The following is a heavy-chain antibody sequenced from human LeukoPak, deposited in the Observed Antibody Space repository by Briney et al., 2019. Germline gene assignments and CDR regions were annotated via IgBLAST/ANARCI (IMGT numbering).Heavy chain of an antibody. V-gene: IGHV3-53*01. CDR1: GFTFSSYW. CDR3: ARGGSGSYDFAF. Sequence: GGSLRLSCAASGFTFSSYWMNWARQAPGKGLEWVSVIYSDGNTYYADSVKGRFTISRDNSKNTLYLQMNSLRAEDTAVYYCARGGSGSYDFAFWGQGTLVTVSS. CDR2: IYSDGNT. J-gene: IGHJ4*02. D-gene: IGHD1-26*01.